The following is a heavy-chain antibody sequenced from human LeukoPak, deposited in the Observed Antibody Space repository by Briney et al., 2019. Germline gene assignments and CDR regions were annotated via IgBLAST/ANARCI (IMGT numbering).Heavy chain of an antibody. CDR3: ASISVAGIYYYYTDV. D-gene: IGHD6-19*01. J-gene: IGHJ6*03. V-gene: IGHV3-21*01. CDR2: ISSRSDYI. CDR1: GFTFSSYP. Sequence: GGSLRLSCAASGFTFSSYPMNWVRQAPGKGLEWVSSISSRSDYIYYADSVKGRFTISRDDAKNSLYLQMNSLRAEDTAVYYCASISVAGIYYYYTDVWGKGTTVTVSS.